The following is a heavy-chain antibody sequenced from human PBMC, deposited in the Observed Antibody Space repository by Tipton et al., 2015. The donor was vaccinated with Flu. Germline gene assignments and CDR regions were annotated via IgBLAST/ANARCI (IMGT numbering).Heavy chain of an antibody. J-gene: IGHJ4*02. CDR2: IHYNGVT. V-gene: IGHV4-61*02. CDR1: GSFFSTSDYI. Sequence: LRLSCTVSGSFFSTSDYIWTWVRRPAGKGLEWIGRIHYNGVTNYNPSLESRVTVSKDTSKNQFSLKRTSLTAADTAIYYCAREVGGEGKLDSWGQGALVTVSS. D-gene: IGHD1-26*01. CDR3: AREVGGEGKLDS.